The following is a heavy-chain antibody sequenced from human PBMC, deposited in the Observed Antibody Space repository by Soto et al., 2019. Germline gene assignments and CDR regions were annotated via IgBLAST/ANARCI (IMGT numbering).Heavy chain of an antibody. Sequence: SVKVSCKASGCTFTSSAVQWVRQARGQRLEWIGWIVVGSGNTNYAQKFQERVTITRDMSTSTAYMELSSLRSEDTAVYYCAAESRMYYYYGMDVWGQGTTVTVSS. CDR1: GCTFTSSA. CDR3: AAESRMYYYYGMDV. CDR2: IVVGSGNT. J-gene: IGHJ6*02. V-gene: IGHV1-58*01.